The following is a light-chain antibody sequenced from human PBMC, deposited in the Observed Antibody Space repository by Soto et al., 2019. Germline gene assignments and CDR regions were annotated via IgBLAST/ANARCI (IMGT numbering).Light chain of an antibody. V-gene: IGLV2-14*01. CDR1: SSDVGRYNF. CDR2: DVS. Sequence: QSALTQPASVSGSPGQSITISCTGTSSDVGRYNFVSWYQQHPGKAPKLMIYDVSNRPSGVSYRFSGSKSGNTASLTISGLQAEDEADYYCSLYTSSSTYVFGTGTKVTVL. J-gene: IGLJ1*01. CDR3: SLYTSSSTYV.